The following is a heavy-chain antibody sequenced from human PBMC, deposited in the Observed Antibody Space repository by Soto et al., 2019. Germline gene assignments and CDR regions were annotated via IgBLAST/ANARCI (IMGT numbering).Heavy chain of an antibody. Sequence: SETLSLTCAVYGGSFSGYYWSWIRQPPGKGLEWIGEINHSGSTNYNPSLKSRVTISVDTSKNQFSLKLSSVTAADTAVYYCARGGVSRFLQPYDFWSGYQTDYWGQGTLVTVSS. CDR1: GGSFSGYY. CDR2: INHSGST. CDR3: ARGGVSRFLQPYDFWSGYQTDY. D-gene: IGHD3-3*01. J-gene: IGHJ4*02. V-gene: IGHV4-34*01.